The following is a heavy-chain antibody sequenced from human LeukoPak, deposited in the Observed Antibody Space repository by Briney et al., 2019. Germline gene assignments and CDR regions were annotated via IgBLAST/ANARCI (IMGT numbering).Heavy chain of an antibody. V-gene: IGHV3-64*04. Sequence: PGGSLRLSCAASGFTFSSYAMHWVRQAPGKGLEYVSAISSNGGSTYYADSVKGRFTISRDNSKNTLYLQMNSLRAEDTAVYYCAKYDKQQLVPLFDYWGQGTLVTVSS. CDR3: AKYDKQQLVPLFDY. D-gene: IGHD6-13*01. CDR1: GFTFSSYA. J-gene: IGHJ4*02. CDR2: ISSNGGST.